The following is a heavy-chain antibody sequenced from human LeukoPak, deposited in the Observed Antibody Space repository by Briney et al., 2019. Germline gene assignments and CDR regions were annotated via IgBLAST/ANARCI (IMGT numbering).Heavy chain of an antibody. J-gene: IGHJ4*02. D-gene: IGHD2-2*01. V-gene: IGHV3-21*01. CDR3: ARDPPLGSCSTISCPHLDY. CDR2: ISSSSSFI. Sequence: GGSLRLSCAASGFTFSRYSMNWVRQAPGKGLEWVSSISSSSSFIYYADSVKGRFTISRDNAKNSLYLQMNSLRAEDTAVYYCARDPPLGSCSTISCPHLDYWGQGALVTVSS. CDR1: GFTFSRYS.